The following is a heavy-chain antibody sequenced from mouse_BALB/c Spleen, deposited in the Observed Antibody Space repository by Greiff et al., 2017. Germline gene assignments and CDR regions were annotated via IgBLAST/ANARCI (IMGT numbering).Heavy chain of an antibody. CDR1: GYSITSGYY. CDR2: ISYDGSN. CDR3: ARAVLRQSRFDV. D-gene: IGHD1-1*01. J-gene: IGHJ1*01. Sequence: EVKLMESGPGLVKPSQSLSLTCSVTGYSITSGYYWNWIRQFPGNKLEWMGYISYDGSNNYNPSLKNRISITRDTSKNQFFLKLNSVTTEDTATYYCARAVLRQSRFDVWGAGTTVTVSS. V-gene: IGHV3-6*02.